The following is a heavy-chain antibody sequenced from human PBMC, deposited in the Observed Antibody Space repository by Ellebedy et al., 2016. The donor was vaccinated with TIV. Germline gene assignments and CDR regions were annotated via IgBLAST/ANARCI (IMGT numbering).Heavy chain of an antibody. CDR3: ARDLIYSGYDYVY. D-gene: IGHD5-12*01. CDR1: GFTFSSFA. J-gene: IGHJ4*02. CDR2: ISHTGSRT. V-gene: IGHV3-23*01. Sequence: GESLKISCAASGFTFSSFAMTWVRQAPGKGLEWVSTISHTGSRTYYTDSVEGRFIISRDTSKKTLYLQMNGLRAEDTAVYYCARDLIYSGYDYVYWGQGTLVTVSS.